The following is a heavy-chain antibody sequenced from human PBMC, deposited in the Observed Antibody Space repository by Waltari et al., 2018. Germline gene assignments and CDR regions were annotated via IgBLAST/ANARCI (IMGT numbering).Heavy chain of an antibody. J-gene: IGHJ6*02. V-gene: IGHV1-18*01. CDR2: ISAYNGNT. CDR3: ARGGKKHQKHLYYYYGMDV. Sequence: QVQLVQSGAEVKKPGASVKVSCKASGYTFTSYGISWVRQAPGQGLEWMGWISAYNGNTNYAQRLQGRVNMTTDTSTSTAYMELRSLRSDDKAVYYCARGGKKHQKHLYYYYGMDVWGQGTTVTVSS. CDR1: GYTFTSYG.